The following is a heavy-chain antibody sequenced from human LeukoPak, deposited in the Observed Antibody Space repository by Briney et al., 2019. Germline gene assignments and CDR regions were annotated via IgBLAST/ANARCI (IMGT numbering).Heavy chain of an antibody. CDR1: GGSISSGGYY. V-gene: IGHV4-31*03. CDR3: ASYGGSSRYFDY. CDR2: IYYSGTT. J-gene: IGHJ4*02. Sequence: SETLSLTCTVSGGSISSGGYYWSWLRQHPGKDLEWIVYIYYSGTTYYNPSLKSRVPISVYTSKNQFSLRLSSVTAADTAVYYCASYGGSSRYFDYWGQGTLVTVSS. D-gene: IGHD4-23*01.